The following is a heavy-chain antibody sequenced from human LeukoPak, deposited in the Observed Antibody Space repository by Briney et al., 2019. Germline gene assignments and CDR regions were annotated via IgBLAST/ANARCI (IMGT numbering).Heavy chain of an antibody. D-gene: IGHD3-22*01. J-gene: IGHJ4*02. V-gene: IGHV3-23*01. CDR1: GFTFSNFA. Sequence: GGSLRLSCSASGFTFSNFAMSWVRQAPGKGLEWVSAVSSDGINTYYTDSLKGRFTISRDNAKNSLYLQMNSLRAEDTAVYYCARSSDYYDSSGYGYWGQGTLVTVSS. CDR2: VSSDGINT. CDR3: ARSSDYYDSSGYGY.